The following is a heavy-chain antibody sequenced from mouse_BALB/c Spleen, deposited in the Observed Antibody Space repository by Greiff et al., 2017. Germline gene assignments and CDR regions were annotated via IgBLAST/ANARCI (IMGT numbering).Heavy chain of an antibody. Sequence: EVKLMESGAELVKPGASVKLSCTASGFNIKDTYMHWVKQRPEQGLEWIGRIDPANGNTKYDPKFQGKATITADTSSNTAYLQLSSLTSEDTAVYYCARAVNNFPHYYAMDYWGQGTSVTVSS. CDR3: ARAVNNFPHYYAMDY. D-gene: IGHD2-2*01. CDR1: GFNIKDTY. J-gene: IGHJ4*01. CDR2: IDPANGNT. V-gene: IGHV14-3*02.